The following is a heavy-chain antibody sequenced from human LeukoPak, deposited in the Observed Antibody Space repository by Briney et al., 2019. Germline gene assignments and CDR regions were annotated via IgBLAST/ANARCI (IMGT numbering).Heavy chain of an antibody. Sequence: PGGSLRLSCVASRFTFSSYSMNWVRQAPGKGLEWVSYIDSSSSTIYYADSVKGRFTISRDYDKNSLYLQMNSLRAEDTAVYYCAREAFDIWGQGTMVTVSS. J-gene: IGHJ3*02. CDR3: AREAFDI. CDR2: IDSSSSTI. V-gene: IGHV3-48*01. CDR1: RFTFSSYS.